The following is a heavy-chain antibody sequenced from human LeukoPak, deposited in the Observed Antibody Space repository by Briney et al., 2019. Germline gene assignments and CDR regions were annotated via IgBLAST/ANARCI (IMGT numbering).Heavy chain of an antibody. D-gene: IGHD3-10*01. Sequence: GGSLRLSCAASGFTFSSYWMSWVRRAPGKGLEWVANIKQDGSEKYYVDSVKGRFTISRDNAKNSLYLQMNSLRAEDTAVYYCAREGSGSYGNAFDIWGQGTMVTVSS. CDR1: GFTFSSYW. J-gene: IGHJ3*02. CDR3: AREGSGSYGNAFDI. V-gene: IGHV3-7*01. CDR2: IKQDGSEK.